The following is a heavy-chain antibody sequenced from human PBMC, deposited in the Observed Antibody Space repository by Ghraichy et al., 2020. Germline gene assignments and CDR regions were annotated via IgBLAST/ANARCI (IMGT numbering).Heavy chain of an antibody. CDR1: GGSITSRDFY. D-gene: IGHD2-21*02. Sequence: SETLSLTCSVSGGSITSRDFYWGWIRQSAGKGLEWIGNIYHSGTIYSNPSLRSRLTISIDTSNNQFFLSLSSVTATDTAVYYCARQPADCNVDCYSGIDFWGQGTPVTVSS. V-gene: IGHV4-39*01. CDR2: IYHSGTI. CDR3: ARQPADCNVDCYSGIDF. J-gene: IGHJ4*02.